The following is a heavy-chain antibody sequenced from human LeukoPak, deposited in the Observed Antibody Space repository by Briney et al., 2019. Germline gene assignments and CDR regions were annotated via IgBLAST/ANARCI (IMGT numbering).Heavy chain of an antibody. CDR2: ISGSGGST. D-gene: IGHD1-26*01. Sequence: GGSLRPSCAASGFTFSSYAMSWVRQAPGKGLEWVSAISGSGGSTYYADSVKGRFTISRDNAKNSLYLQMNSLRAEDTAVYYCAGWLRELLSGFDYWGQGTLVTVSS. CDR3: AGWLRELLSGFDY. V-gene: IGHV3-23*01. J-gene: IGHJ4*02. CDR1: GFTFSSYA.